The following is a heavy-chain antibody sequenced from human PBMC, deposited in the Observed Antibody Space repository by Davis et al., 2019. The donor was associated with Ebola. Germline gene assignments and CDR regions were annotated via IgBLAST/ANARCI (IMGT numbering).Heavy chain of an antibody. D-gene: IGHD4-23*01. CDR2: VNPNSGNT. CDR1: GYTFTTYG. CDR3: ARGWGNSLGNDF. J-gene: IGHJ4*02. Sequence: ASVKVSCKASGYTFTTYGINWVRQATGQRLEWMGWVNPNSGNTGYAQKFRGRVTMTRNTSINTAYMELSSLTSADTAVYYCARGWGNSLGNDFWGQGTLVTVSS. V-gene: IGHV1-8*01.